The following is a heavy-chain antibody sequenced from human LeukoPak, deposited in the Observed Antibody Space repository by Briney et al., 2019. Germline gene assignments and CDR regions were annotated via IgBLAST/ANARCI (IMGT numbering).Heavy chain of an antibody. V-gene: IGHV3-21*01. CDR2: ISSSSYI. Sequence: GGSLRLSCAASGFTFSSYAMSWVRQAPGKGLEWVSSISSSSYIYYADSVKGRFTISRDNAKNSLYLQMNRLRAEDTAVYYCARERQLERLAFGKEGSAFDYWGQGTLVTVSS. J-gene: IGHJ4*02. CDR3: ARERQLERLAFGKEGSAFDY. CDR1: GFTFSSYA. D-gene: IGHD1-1*01.